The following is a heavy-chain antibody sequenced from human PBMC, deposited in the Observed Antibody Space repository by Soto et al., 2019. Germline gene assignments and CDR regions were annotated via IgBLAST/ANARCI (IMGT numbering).Heavy chain of an antibody. D-gene: IGHD3-22*01. CDR3: ARWGSGLPNYYDSSGYFYGMDV. J-gene: IGHJ6*02. V-gene: IGHV4-30-4*01. CDR2: IYYSGST. Sequence: SATLSITCTVSGGSISSGDYYWSWIRQPPGKGLEWIGYIYYSGSTYYNPSLKSRVTISVDTSKNQFSLKLSSVTAADTAVYYCARWGSGLPNYYDSSGYFYGMDVWGQGTTVTVSS. CDR1: GGSISSGDYY.